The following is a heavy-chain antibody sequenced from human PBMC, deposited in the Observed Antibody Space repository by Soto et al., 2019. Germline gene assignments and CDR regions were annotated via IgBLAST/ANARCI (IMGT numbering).Heavy chain of an antibody. CDR1: GGSISSPSYY. Sequence: QLQLQESGPGLVKPSENLSLTCSVSGGSISSPSYYWGWIRQPPGKGLEWIGSIYYSGNTYYNPSVKSRVNTCVDTSRNQYSLKGNSATAADTSVYFGARHPGITTFRRDYWGQGTMVTGSS. V-gene: IGHV4-39*01. CDR3: ARHPGITTFRRDY. J-gene: IGHJ4*02. D-gene: IGHD1-1*01. CDR2: IYYSGNT.